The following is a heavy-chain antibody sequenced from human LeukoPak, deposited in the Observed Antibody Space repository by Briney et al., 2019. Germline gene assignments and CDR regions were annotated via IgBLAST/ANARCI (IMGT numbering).Heavy chain of an antibody. J-gene: IGHJ4*02. CDR3: ARYSMTTVTTYFDY. Sequence: SETLSLTCTVSGGSISSYYWSWIRQPPGKGLEWIGSIYYSGSTYYNPSLKSRVTISVDTSKNQFSLKLSSVTAADTAVYYCARYSMTTVTTYFDYWGQGTLVTVSS. CDR1: GGSISSYY. D-gene: IGHD4-17*01. CDR2: IYYSGST. V-gene: IGHV4-39*01.